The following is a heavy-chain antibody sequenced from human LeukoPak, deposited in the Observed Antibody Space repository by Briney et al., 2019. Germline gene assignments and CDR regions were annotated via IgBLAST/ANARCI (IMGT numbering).Heavy chain of an antibody. J-gene: IGHJ4*02. Sequence: PGGSLRLSCAASGFTFSSYSMNWVRQAPGKGLEWVSSISSSSSYMYYADSVKGRFTISRDNAKNSLYLQMNSLRAEDTAVYYCARELNCGGDCYSHADDYWGQGTLVTVSS. D-gene: IGHD2-21*01. CDR3: ARELNCGGDCYSHADDY. CDR2: ISSSSSYM. CDR1: GFTFSSYS. V-gene: IGHV3-21*01.